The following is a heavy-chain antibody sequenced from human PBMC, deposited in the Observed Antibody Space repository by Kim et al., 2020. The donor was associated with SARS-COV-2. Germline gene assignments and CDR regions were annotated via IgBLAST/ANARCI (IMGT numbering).Heavy chain of an antibody. D-gene: IGHD2-15*01. CDR3: ARAGVAYYYALDV. Sequence: SETLSLTCTVSGGSVSSGSYYWSWIRQPPGKGLEWIGYIYYSGSTNYNPSLKSRVTISVDTYKNQFSLKLSSVTAADTAVYYCARAGVAYYYALDVWGQGTTVTVSS. V-gene: IGHV4-61*01. J-gene: IGHJ6*02. CDR1: GGSVSSGSYY. CDR2: IYYSGST.